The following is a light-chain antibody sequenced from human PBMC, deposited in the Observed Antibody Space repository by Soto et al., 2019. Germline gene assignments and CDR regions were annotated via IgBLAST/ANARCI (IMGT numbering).Light chain of an antibody. CDR2: EVS. Sequence: QSALTQPASVSGSPGQSITISCTGTNSDVGAYSFVFWYQHLPGKAPKLIIYEVSHRPSGISDRFSGSKSGNTASLTISGLQHDEEAYYCCTSYTSTSHDVFGTGTKLTVL. CDR3: TSYTSTSHDV. V-gene: IGLV2-14*01. CDR1: NSDVGAYSF. J-gene: IGLJ1*01.